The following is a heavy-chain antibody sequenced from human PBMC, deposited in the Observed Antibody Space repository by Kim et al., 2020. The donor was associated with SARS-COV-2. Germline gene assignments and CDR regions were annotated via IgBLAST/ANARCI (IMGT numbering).Heavy chain of an antibody. CDR2: ISGSGGST. D-gene: IGHD6-13*01. V-gene: IGHV3-23*01. CDR3: ASKIPGYSSSWYKPDY. J-gene: IGHJ4*02. Sequence: GGSLRLSCAASGFTFSSYAMSWVRQAPGKGLEWVSAISGSGGSTYYADSVKGRFTISRDNSKNTLYLQMNSLRAEDTAVYYCASKIPGYSSSWYKPDYWGQGTLVTVSS. CDR1: GFTFSSYA.